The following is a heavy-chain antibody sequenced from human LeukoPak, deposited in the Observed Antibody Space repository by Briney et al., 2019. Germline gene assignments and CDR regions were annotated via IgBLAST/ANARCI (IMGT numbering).Heavy chain of an antibody. CDR3: ARVANSSSWYNWFDP. CDR1: GFTFSSYS. V-gene: IGHV3-21*01. D-gene: IGHD6-13*01. J-gene: IGHJ5*02. CDR2: ISSSSSYI. Sequence: GGSLRLSCAASGFTFSSYSMNWVRQAPGKGLEWVSSISSSSSYIYYADSVKGRFTISRDNAKNSLYLQMNSPRAEDTAVYYCARVANSSSWYNWFDPWGQGTLVTVSS.